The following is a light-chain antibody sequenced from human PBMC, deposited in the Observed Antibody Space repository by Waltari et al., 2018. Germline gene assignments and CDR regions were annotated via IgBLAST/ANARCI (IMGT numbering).Light chain of an antibody. CDR2: DAS. CDR3: QQYNNWPPLT. J-gene: IGKJ4*01. Sequence: EIVMTQSPATLSASPGASATLSCRASQNININLAWYQQKPGQGPRLLIYDASTRATGIPARFSGSGSGTEFTLTIGTMQSEDFAIYYCQQYNNWPPLTFGGGTKVEIK. V-gene: IGKV3-15*01. CDR1: QNININ.